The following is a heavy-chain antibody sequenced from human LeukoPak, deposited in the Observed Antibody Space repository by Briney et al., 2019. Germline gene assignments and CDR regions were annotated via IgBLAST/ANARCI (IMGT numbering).Heavy chain of an antibody. Sequence: GGSLRLSCAASGSTLSSYSMNWVRQAPGKGLEWVSSISTSSSYIYYTDSMKGRFTVSRDNARNSLYLEMNSLRAEDTAVYYCARVSRGKWELLGAHDYWGQGTLVTVSS. CDR3: ARVSRGKWELLGAHDY. V-gene: IGHV3-21*01. CDR1: GSTLSSYS. J-gene: IGHJ4*02. CDR2: ISTSSSYI. D-gene: IGHD1-26*01.